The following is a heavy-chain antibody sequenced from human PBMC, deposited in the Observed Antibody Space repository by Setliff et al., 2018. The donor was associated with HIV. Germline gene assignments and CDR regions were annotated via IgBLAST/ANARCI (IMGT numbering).Heavy chain of an antibody. Sequence: NPSETLSLTCAVSGDSVSGYYWSWIRQPAGRGLEWIGRVHNSAGSNYNPSPKSRVTMSVDTAKNQLSLKLTAVSAADTAVYYCARDRIEVLADSPHDVFESWGRGRMVT. J-gene: IGHJ3*02. D-gene: IGHD3-22*01. V-gene: IGHV4-4*07. CDR3: ARDRIEVLADSPHDVFES. CDR1: GDSVSGYY. CDR2: VHNSAGS.